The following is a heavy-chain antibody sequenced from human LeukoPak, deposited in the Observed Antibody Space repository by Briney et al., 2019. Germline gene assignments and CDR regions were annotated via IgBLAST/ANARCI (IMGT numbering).Heavy chain of an antibody. CDR2: INPSSGGT. CDR1: GYTFTGYY. CDR3: ARTKPPCTSCLLLDY. D-gene: IGHD2-2*01. Sequence: ASVKVSCKASGYTFTGYYIHWLRQAPGQGLEGMGWINPSSGGTIYAQKFQGLVTMSRDTSITTAYMELNRLISDDTAVYYCARTKPPCTSCLLLDYWGQGTLVTVSS. V-gene: IGHV1-2*02. J-gene: IGHJ4*02.